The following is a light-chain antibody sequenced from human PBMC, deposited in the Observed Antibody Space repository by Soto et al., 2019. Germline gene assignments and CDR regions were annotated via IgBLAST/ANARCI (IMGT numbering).Light chain of an antibody. CDR3: QHHNSYSQT. CDR2: GAS. V-gene: IGKV1-5*01. Sequence: DIQLTQSPPTLSASVGYRVTITCRASQSIRYYLAWYQQMPGKAPKLLIYGASSLQSGVPSRFSGSGSGTEFPLTISSLQPDDLATYFCQHHNSYSQTFGQGTKVEIK. CDR1: QSIRYY. J-gene: IGKJ1*01.